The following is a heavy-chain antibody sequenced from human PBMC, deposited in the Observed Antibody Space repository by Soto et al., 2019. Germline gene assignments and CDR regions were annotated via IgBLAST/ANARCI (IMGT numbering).Heavy chain of an antibody. D-gene: IGHD3-22*01. CDR1: GGPFTSNG. CDR2: IGAYNGNS. J-gene: IGHJ4*02. V-gene: IGHV1-18*01. Sequence: ASVKVFCKASGGPFTSNGISWVLQAPGEGLELMGWIGAYNGNSNYAQKLQGRVTMTTYTATSTVYMELRSLRFGDTAVYFCASSPAMIGSPDVLDYWGQGTLVTVSS. CDR3: ASSPAMIGSPDVLDY.